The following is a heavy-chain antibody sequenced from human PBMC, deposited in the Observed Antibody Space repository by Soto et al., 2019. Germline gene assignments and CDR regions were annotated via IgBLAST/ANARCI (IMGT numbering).Heavy chain of an antibody. Sequence: ASVKVSCTASGYTFTSYGISWVRQAPGQGLEWMGWISAYNGNTNYAQKLQSRVTMTTDTSTSTAYMELRSLRSDDTAVYYCARGCGPSIRGVIITHWFDPWGQGTLVTVSS. CDR1: GYTFTSYG. V-gene: IGHV1-18*01. CDR3: ARGCGPSIRGVIITHWFDP. CDR2: ISAYNGNT. D-gene: IGHD3-10*01. J-gene: IGHJ5*02.